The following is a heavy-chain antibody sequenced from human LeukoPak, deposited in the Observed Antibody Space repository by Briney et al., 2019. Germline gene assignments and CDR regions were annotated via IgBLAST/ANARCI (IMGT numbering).Heavy chain of an antibody. V-gene: IGHV3-30-3*01. Sequence: PGGSLRLSCAASGFTFSSYAIHWVRQAPGKGLEWVAVISYDGSNKYYADSVKGRFTISRDNSKNTLYLQMNSLRAEDTAVYYCARGPITIFGVVIGDSDYWGQGTLVTVSS. J-gene: IGHJ4*02. CDR3: ARGPITIFGVVIGDSDY. CDR1: GFTFSSYA. D-gene: IGHD3-3*01. CDR2: ISYDGSNK.